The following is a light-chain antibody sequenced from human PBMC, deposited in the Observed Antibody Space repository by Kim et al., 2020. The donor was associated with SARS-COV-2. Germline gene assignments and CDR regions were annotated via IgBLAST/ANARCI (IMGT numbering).Light chain of an antibody. CDR1: QSISSY. CDR3: QQSYSTLYT. J-gene: IGKJ2*01. Sequence: SASVGDRVNITCRARQSISSYLNWYQQKPGKAPKLLIYAASSLQSGVPSRFSGSGSGTDFTLTISSLQPEDFATYYCQQSYSTLYTFGQGTKLEIK. V-gene: IGKV1-39*01. CDR2: AAS.